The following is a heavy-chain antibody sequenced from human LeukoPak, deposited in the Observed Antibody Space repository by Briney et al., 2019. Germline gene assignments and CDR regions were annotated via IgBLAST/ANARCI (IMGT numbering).Heavy chain of an antibody. CDR2: INAGNGNI. V-gene: IGHV1-3*01. D-gene: IGHD6-13*01. CDR1: GYTFTAFA. J-gene: IGHJ5*02. CDR3: ARVVYSSSWYGVGDQGWFDP. Sequence: ASVKVSCKTSGYTFTAFATHWLRQAPGQRLECMGWINAGNGNIRYSQDFQGRVAFTSDTSASTAYMELSSLRSEDTAVYYCARVVYSSSWYGVGDQGWFDPWGQGTLVTVSS.